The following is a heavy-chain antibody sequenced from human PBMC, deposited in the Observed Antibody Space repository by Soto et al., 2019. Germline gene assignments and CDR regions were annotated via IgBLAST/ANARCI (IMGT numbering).Heavy chain of an antibody. J-gene: IGHJ4*02. CDR2: IGTVGDT. D-gene: IGHD1-26*01. CDR3: ARDRVMDGSYYFYFDY. V-gene: IGHV3-13*04. CDR1: GFTFSSYD. Sequence: GGSLRLSCAASGFTFSSYDMHWVRQATGKGLEWVSAIGTVGDTYYPGSVKGRFTISRENAKNSLYLQMNSLRAGDTAVYYCARDRVMDGSYYFYFDYSGQGTLVTVSS.